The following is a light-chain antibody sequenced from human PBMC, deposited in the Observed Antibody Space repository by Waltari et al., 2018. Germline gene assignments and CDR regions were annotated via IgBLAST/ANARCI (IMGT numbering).Light chain of an antibody. V-gene: IGKV3-11*01. CDR2: DTS. J-gene: IGKJ4*01. CDR3: QQRYKWPPLT. Sequence: EVVLTQSPGTLSLSPGERATLSCRASESVYSYLAWYQQKPGQAPRLLIYDTSNRATGIPARFSGSGFGTDFTLTISSLEPEDFAVYYCQQRYKWPPLTFGGGTKVVIK. CDR1: ESVYSY.